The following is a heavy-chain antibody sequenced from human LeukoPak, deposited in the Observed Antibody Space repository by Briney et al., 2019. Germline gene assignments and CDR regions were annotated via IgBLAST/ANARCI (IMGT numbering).Heavy chain of an antibody. D-gene: IGHD6-13*01. CDR1: GFTFSSNY. CDR2: IYSGGTS. J-gene: IGHJ3*02. V-gene: IGHV3-66*01. Sequence: GGSLRLSCEVSGFTFSSNYMSWVRQAPGKGLEWVSIIYSGGTSYYADSVKGRFTISRDNSKNTLYLQMSSLRAEDTAVYYCARVKGLQLEAFDIWGQGTMVTVSS. CDR3: ARVKGLQLEAFDI.